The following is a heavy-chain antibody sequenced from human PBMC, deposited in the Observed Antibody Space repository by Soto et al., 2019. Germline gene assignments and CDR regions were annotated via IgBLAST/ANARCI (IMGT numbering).Heavy chain of an antibody. CDR3: ARDDTIYDFLPGYYD. V-gene: IGHV1-46*01. CDR1: GYTFTSYY. CDR2: INPSGGST. D-gene: IGHD3-9*01. Sequence: ASVKVSCKASGYTFTSYYMHWVRQAPGQGLEWMGIINPSGGSTSYAQKFQGRVTMTRDTSTSTVYMELSSLRSEDTAVYYCARDDTIYDFLPGYYDWGQGSLVPVSP. J-gene: IGHJ4*02.